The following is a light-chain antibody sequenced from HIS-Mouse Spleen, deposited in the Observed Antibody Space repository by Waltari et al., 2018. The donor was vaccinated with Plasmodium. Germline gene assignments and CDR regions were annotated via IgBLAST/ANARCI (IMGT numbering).Light chain of an antibody. J-gene: IGKJ3*01. CDR2: GAS. V-gene: IGKV3-15*01. CDR1: QSVSSN. Sequence: EIVMTQSPATPSVFPGERPTPPCRASQSVSSNLAWYQQKPGQAPRLLSYGASTRATGIPARFSGSESGTEFTLTISSLQSEDFAVYYCQQYNNWSFTFGPGTKVDI. CDR3: QQYNNWSFT.